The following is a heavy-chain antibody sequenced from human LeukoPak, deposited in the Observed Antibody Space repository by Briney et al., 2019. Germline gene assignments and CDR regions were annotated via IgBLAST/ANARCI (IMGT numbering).Heavy chain of an antibody. Sequence: GGSLRHSCAASGFTFSGSAMHWVRQASGKGLEWVGRIRSKVNNYATAYAASVKGRFTISRDESKNTAYLQMNSLKTEDTAVYYCTRRSGDDSRGYYDYWGQGTLVTVSS. J-gene: IGHJ4*02. CDR2: IRSKVNNYAT. CDR1: GFTFSGSA. V-gene: IGHV3-73*01. CDR3: TRRSGDDSRGYYDY. D-gene: IGHD3-22*01.